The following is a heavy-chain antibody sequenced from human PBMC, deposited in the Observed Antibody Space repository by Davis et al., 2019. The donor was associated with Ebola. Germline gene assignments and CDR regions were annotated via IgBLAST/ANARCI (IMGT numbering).Heavy chain of an antibody. CDR1: GYTFTSYG. CDR2: ISAYNGNT. CDR3: AREKGSSWYEGYFDY. D-gene: IGHD6-13*01. V-gene: IGHV1-18*01. J-gene: IGHJ4*02. Sequence: ASVKVSCKASGYTFTSYGISWVRQAPGQGLEWMGWISAYNGNTNYAQKLQGRVTMTTDTSTSTAYMELRSLRSDDTAVYYCAREKGSSWYEGYFDYWGQGTLVTVSS.